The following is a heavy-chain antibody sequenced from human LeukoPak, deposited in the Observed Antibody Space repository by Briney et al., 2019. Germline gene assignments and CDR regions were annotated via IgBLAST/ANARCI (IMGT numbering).Heavy chain of an antibody. CDR2: ISGSGGST. V-gene: IGHV3-23*01. Sequence: GGSLRLSCAASGFTFSSYAMSWVRQAPGKGLEWVSAISGSGGSTYYADSVKGRFTISRDNAKNSLYLQMNSLRAEDTAVYYCARDPDPAAFYYYGMDVWGQGTTVTVSS. CDR3: ARDPDPAAFYYYGMDV. CDR1: GFTFSSYA. D-gene: IGHD2-2*01. J-gene: IGHJ6*02.